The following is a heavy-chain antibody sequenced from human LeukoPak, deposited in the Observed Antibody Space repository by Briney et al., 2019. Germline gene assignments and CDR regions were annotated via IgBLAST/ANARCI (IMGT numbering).Heavy chain of an antibody. CDR3: ARGPSYFQH. CDR2: TYYRSKWYK. CDR1: GDSISSNGAT. Sequence: SQTLSLTCAISGDSISSNGATWNWIRQSPSRGLEWLGRTYYRSKWYKYYAVSVKGRITINPDTSKNQFSLQLNSVTPEDTAVYYCARGPSYFQHWGQGTLVTVSS. V-gene: IGHV6-1*01. J-gene: IGHJ1*01.